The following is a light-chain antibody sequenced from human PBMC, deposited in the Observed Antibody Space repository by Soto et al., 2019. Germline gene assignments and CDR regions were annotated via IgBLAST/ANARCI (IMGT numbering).Light chain of an antibody. CDR1: QSVSSN. CDR3: QEYAGAPPIT. J-gene: IGKJ5*01. V-gene: IGKV3-15*01. CDR2: VTC. Sequence: EIVLTQSPATLSASPGERATLSCRASQSVSSNPAWHQQTPAQSPRLLLYVTCIRATGIPATFSGRGSGTDFTLTHHQLETEDFAVYYRQEYAGAPPITVRLGTRMEIK.